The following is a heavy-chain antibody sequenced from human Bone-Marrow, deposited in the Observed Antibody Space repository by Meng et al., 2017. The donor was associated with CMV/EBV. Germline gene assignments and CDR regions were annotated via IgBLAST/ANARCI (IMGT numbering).Heavy chain of an antibody. D-gene: IGHD6-19*01. J-gene: IGHJ4*02. V-gene: IGHV3-53*01. CDR2: IYVGGTI. Sequence: GGSLRPSCAASGFSVGTNFMTWVRQGPGKGLEWVSIIYVGGTIKYADSVKGRFTISRDNAKNSLYLQMNSLRAEDTAVYYCASSCSGGSSGWWEYWGQGTLVTVSS. CDR1: GFSVGTNF. CDR3: ASSCSGGSSGWWEY.